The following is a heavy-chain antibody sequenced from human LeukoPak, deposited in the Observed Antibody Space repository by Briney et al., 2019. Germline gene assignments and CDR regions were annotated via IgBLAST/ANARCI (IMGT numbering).Heavy chain of an antibody. D-gene: IGHD6-19*01. CDR2: ISSDGSNK. CDR3: AKKRVAVAGTHYFDY. Sequence: GGSLRLSCAASGFTFSSYSMNWVRQAPGRGLEWVALISSDGSNKYYADSVKGRFTISRDNSKNTLYLQMSSLRPEDTAVYYCAKKRVAVAGTHYFDYWGQGTLVTVSS. CDR1: GFTFSSYS. V-gene: IGHV3-30*18. J-gene: IGHJ4*02.